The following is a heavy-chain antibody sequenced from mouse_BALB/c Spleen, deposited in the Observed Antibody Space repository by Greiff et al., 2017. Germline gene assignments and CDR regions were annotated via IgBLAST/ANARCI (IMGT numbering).Heavy chain of an antibody. V-gene: IGHV2-9*02. CDR2: IRAGGST. D-gene: IGHD1-2*01. CDR1: GFSLTSYG. Sequence: VKVVESGPGLVAPSQSLSITCTVSGFSLTSYGVHWVRQPPGKGLEWLGVIRAGGSTNYNSALMSRLSISKDNSKSQVFLKMNSLQTDDTATYYCARDPLLRPVMDYWGQGTSVTVSS. J-gene: IGHJ4*01. CDR3: ARDPLLRPVMDY.